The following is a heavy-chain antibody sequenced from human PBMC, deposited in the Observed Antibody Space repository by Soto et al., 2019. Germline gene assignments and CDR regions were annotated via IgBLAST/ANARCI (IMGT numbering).Heavy chain of an antibody. V-gene: IGHV4-30-2*01. CDR3: AARHFWSGPWTHTRLDY. Sequence: PSETLSLTCAVSGGSISSGGYSWSWIRQPPGKGLEWIGYIYHSGSTYYNPSLKSRVTISVDKSKNHFSLKLTSVTAADTAVYYCAARHFWSGPWTHTRLDYWGHGTLVTVSS. CDR2: IYHSGST. D-gene: IGHD3-3*02. J-gene: IGHJ4*01. CDR1: GGSISSGGYS.